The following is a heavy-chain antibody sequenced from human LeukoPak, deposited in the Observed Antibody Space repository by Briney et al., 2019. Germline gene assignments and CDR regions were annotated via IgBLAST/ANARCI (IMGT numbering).Heavy chain of an antibody. CDR2: IYPGGST. V-gene: IGHV3-66*02. J-gene: IGHJ6*02. CDR3: ARGAGVSHYYYYAMDI. Sequence: PGGSLRLSCAASTFTVIDHYMTWVRQAPGRGLEWVAAIYPGGSTYYADSVKGRFTISRDKSKNTLYLQMNTLGAEETAVYYCARGAGVSHYYYYAMDIWGQGTTVTVS. D-gene: IGHD2-21*01. CDR1: TFTVIDHY.